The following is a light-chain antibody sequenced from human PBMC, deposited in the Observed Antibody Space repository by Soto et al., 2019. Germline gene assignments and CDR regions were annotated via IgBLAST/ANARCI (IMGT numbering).Light chain of an antibody. CDR2: DAS. CDR3: QQSSKWPRT. V-gene: IGKV3-11*01. J-gene: IGKJ1*01. Sequence: EIVLTQSPATLSLSPGERATLSCRASQSVSSYLAWYQQKPGQAPRLLIYDASNRATGIPARFSGSGSGTDFTLTISSLQSEDFAVYYCQQSSKWPRTFGQGTKVDIK. CDR1: QSVSSY.